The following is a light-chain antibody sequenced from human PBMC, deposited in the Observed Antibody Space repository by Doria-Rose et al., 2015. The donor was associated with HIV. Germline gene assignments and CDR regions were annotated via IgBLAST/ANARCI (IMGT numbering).Light chain of an antibody. CDR3: QQYYDTPS. CDR1: QSLLYTSKNY. V-gene: IGKV4-1*01. CDR2: WAS. J-gene: IGKJ3*01. Sequence: DIQVTQSPESLGMSLGERATLSCKSNQSLLYTSKNYLAWYQQKPGQPPTLLIYWASTRQSGVPARCSGSVSGTDFTLTISSLEAEDVAVYYCQQYYDTPSFGPGTTVDIK.